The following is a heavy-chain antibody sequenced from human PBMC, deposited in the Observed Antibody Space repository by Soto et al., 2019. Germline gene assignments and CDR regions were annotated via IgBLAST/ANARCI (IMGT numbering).Heavy chain of an antibody. D-gene: IGHD6-13*01. Sequence: SETLSLTCTVSGCSISSGGYYWSWIRQHPGKGLEWIGYIYYSGSTYYNPSLKSRVTISVDTSKNQFSLKLSSVTAADTAVYYCARGGGIAAAGTFDYWGQGTLVTVSS. J-gene: IGHJ4*02. CDR1: GCSISSGGYY. V-gene: IGHV4-31*03. CDR2: IYYSGST. CDR3: ARGGGIAAAGTFDY.